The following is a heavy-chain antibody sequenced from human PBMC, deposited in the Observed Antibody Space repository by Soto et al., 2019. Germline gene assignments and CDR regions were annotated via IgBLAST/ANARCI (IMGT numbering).Heavy chain of an antibody. D-gene: IGHD2-15*01. CDR3: ARARWGGYCSVVSCYSMSDDYYGMDV. V-gene: IGHV1-69*06. CDR1: GGTFSSYA. J-gene: IGHJ6*01. Sequence: QVQLVQSGAEVQKPGSSVKVSCKASGGTFSSYAISWVRQAPGQGLEWMGGINPIFGTANYAKKFQGRVTLTAGKSPRKAYMELSSLRFEEPAVYYCARARWGGYCSVVSCYSMSDDYYGMDVWGQGTTVTVSS. CDR2: INPIFGTA.